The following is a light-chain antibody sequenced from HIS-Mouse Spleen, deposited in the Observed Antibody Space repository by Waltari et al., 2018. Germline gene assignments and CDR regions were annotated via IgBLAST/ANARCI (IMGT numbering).Light chain of an antibody. CDR1: SSDVGSYNL. V-gene: IGLV2-23*03. CDR2: EGS. CDR3: CSYAGSSTFVV. Sequence: QSALTQPASVSGSPGHSITISCTGTSSDVGSYNLVPWYQQHTGKAPKLMIYEGSKRPSGVSNRFSGSKSGNTASLTISGLQAEDEADYYCCSYAGSSTFVVFGGGTKLTVL. J-gene: IGLJ2*01.